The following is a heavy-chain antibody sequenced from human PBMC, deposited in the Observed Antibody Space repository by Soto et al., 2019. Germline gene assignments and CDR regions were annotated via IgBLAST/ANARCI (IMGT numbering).Heavy chain of an antibody. CDR3: AKGWELQNMGYYYGMDV. Sequence: SQTLSLTCAISGDSVSSNSAAWNWIRQSPSRGLEWLGRTYYRSKWYNDYAVSVKSRITINPDTSKNQFSLQLNSVTPEDTAVYYCAKGWELQNMGYYYGMDVWGQGTTVTVSS. CDR1: GDSVSSNSAA. J-gene: IGHJ6*02. V-gene: IGHV6-1*01. CDR2: TYYRSKWYN. D-gene: IGHD1-26*01.